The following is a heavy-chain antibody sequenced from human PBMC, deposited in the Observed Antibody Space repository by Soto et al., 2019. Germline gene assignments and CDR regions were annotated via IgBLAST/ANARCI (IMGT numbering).Heavy chain of an antibody. CDR1: GFALSSYD. CDR3: ARGNVFDI. V-gene: IGHV3-13*04. Sequence: EVQLVESGGDLVQPGGSLRLSCAASGFALSSYDMHWVRQATGKGLEWVSVIGTGLDTYYSDAVKGRFIISREDAKNSLYLQMNSLRAGDTAVYYCARGNVFDIWGKGTMVTVSS. CDR2: IGTGLDT. J-gene: IGHJ3*02.